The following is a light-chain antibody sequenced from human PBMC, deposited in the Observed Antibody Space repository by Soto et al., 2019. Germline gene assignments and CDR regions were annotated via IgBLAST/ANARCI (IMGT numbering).Light chain of an antibody. J-gene: IGLJ1*01. V-gene: IGLV2-23*01. CDR3: CSYAGASTYV. CDR2: EGS. CDR1: SSDVGIYNL. Sequence: QPALTQPASVSGSPGQSITISCTGTSSDVGIYNLVSWYQQHPGKAPKLMIYEGSKRPSGVSNRFSGSKSGNTASLTVSGLQADDEADYYCCSYAGASTYVFGSGTKVTVL.